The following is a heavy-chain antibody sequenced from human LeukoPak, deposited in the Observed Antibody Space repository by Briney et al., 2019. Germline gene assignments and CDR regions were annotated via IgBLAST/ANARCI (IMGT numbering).Heavy chain of an antibody. D-gene: IGHD3-9*01. V-gene: IGHV4-59*01. CDR2: IYYSGST. CDR1: GGSISSYY. Sequence: SETLSLTCTVSGGSISSYYWGWIRQPPGKGLEWIGYIYYSGSTNYNPSLKSRVTISVDTSKTQFSLKLSSVTAADTAVYYCARGRYFDWLPDYWGQGTLVTVSS. CDR3: ARGRYFDWLPDY. J-gene: IGHJ4*02.